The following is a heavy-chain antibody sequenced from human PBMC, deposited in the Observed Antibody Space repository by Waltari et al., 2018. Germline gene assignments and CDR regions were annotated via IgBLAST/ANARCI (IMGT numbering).Heavy chain of an antibody. CDR3: ASRVGFHY. CDR1: GFSFSDSF. D-gene: IGHD1-26*01. J-gene: IGHJ4*02. Sequence: QVQLVESGGGLVKPGGSLRLSCAASGFSFSDSFMSWIRPAPGRGLEWISYISDNSDTIYYADSVKGRFTISRDDAKNSVYLQMDSLRAEDTAVYYCASRVGFHYWGQGTQVTVSS. CDR2: ISDNSDTI. V-gene: IGHV3-11*01.